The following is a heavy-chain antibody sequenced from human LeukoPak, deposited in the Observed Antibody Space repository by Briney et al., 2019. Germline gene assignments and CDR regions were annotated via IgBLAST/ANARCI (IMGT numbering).Heavy chain of an antibody. V-gene: IGHV3-30-3*01. CDR1: GFTFNSYA. D-gene: IGHD6-6*01. Sequence: GGSLRLSCVASGFTFNSYAMSWVRQAPGKGLEWVTVISYDGSNKYYADSVKGRFTISRDNSKNTLYLQMNSLRPEDTAVYYCAKGGSGSSFFRVDYWGQGTLVTVSS. CDR2: ISYDGSNK. J-gene: IGHJ4*02. CDR3: AKGGSGSSFFRVDY.